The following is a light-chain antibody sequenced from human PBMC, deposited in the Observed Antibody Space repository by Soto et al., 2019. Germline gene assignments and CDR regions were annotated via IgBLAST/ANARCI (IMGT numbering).Light chain of an antibody. CDR1: QSISSW. V-gene: IGKV1-5*01. CDR2: DAS. J-gene: IGKJ1*01. Sequence: DIQLTQSPSTLSASVGARVTITCRASQSISSWLAWYQQKPGKAPKLLIYDASSLESGVPSRFSGSGSGTEFTLTISSLQPDDFATYYCQQYNTVTFGQGTKLDIK. CDR3: QQYNTVT.